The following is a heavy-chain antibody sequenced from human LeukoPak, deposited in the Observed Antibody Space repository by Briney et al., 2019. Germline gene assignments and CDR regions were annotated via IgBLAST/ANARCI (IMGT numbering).Heavy chain of an antibody. V-gene: IGHV4-39*01. Sequence: SETLSLTCTVSGGSISSSSYYWGWIRQPPGKGLEWIGSIYYSGSTYYNPSLKSRVTISVDTSKNQFSLKLSSVTAADTAAYYCASSPSTIFGVVIYLAFDIWGQGTMVTVSS. CDR1: GGSISSSSYY. CDR2: IYYSGST. J-gene: IGHJ3*02. CDR3: ASSPSTIFGVVIYLAFDI. D-gene: IGHD3-3*01.